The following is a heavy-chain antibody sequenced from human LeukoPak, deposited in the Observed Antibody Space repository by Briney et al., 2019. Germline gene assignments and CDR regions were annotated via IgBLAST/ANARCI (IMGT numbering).Heavy chain of an antibody. Sequence: GESQKISCTASGYSFSKYWIGWVRQTPGKGLEWMGFIYSDESLIRYSPSFEGQVTISADNSINTAYLQWNSLKASDTAMYYCGRYGLSGNGYTSYFYYGMDFWGQGTAVTVSS. CDR2: IYSDESLI. V-gene: IGHV5-51*01. D-gene: IGHD5-24*01. J-gene: IGHJ6*02. CDR3: GRYGLSGNGYTSYFYYGMDF. CDR1: GYSFSKYW.